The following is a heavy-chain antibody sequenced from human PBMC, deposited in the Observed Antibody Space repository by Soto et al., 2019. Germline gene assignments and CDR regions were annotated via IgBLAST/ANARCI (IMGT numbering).Heavy chain of an antibody. Sequence: SETLSLTCTVSGGSISSSSYYWGWIRQPPGKGLEWIGSIYYSGSTYYNPSLKSRVTISVDTSKNQFSLKLSSVTAADTAVYYCARDTIDMVRGFIAHGMDVWGQGTTGNVSS. J-gene: IGHJ6*02. CDR3: ARDTIDMVRGFIAHGMDV. D-gene: IGHD3-10*01. V-gene: IGHV4-39*07. CDR2: IYYSGST. CDR1: GGSISSSSYY.